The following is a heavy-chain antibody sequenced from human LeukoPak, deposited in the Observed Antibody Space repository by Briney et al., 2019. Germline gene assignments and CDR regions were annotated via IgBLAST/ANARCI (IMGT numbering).Heavy chain of an antibody. V-gene: IGHV1-2*02. CDR3: ARVRPSVVVPAAIYWFDP. D-gene: IGHD2-2*01. CDR2: INPNSGGT. J-gene: IGHJ5*02. CDR1: GYTFTGYY. Sequence: ASVKVSCKASGYTFTGYYMHWVRLAPGQGLEWMGWINPNSGGTNYAQKFQGRVTMTRDTSISTAYMELSRLRSDDTAVYYCARVRPSVVVPAAIYWFDPWGQGTLVTVSS.